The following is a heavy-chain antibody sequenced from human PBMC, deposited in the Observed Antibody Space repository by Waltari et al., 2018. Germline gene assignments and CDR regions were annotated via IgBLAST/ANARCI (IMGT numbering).Heavy chain of an antibody. CDR3: ATSKLFGTSVEY. Sequence: QVQVQQWGAGLLKPSETLSLTCAVYGGSFSGYYYTWFRQPPGKGLEWVGEINHSGNTKYNPPLKRRVTISLDTSKNHISLDLNSVTAADTAVYYCATSKLFGTSVEYWGQGTLVTVSS. CDR2: INHSGNT. D-gene: IGHD3-10*02. J-gene: IGHJ4*02. CDR1: GGSFSGYY. V-gene: IGHV4-34*02.